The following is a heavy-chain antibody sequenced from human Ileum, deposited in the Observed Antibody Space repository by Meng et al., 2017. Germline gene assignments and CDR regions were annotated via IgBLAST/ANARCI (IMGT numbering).Heavy chain of an antibody. D-gene: IGHD3-22*01. J-gene: IGHJ4*01. CDR2: MGGSGDS. Sequence: GGSLRLSCAASGFTFTNFAMSWVRQAPGKGLQWVSTMGGSGDSYYADSVKGRFTISRDNSKNTLYLQMNGLRAEDTALYYCAKDDYDTSGYYLSLDDWGQGTLVTVSS. V-gene: IGHV3-23*01. CDR1: GFTFTNFA. CDR3: AKDDYDTSGYYLSLDD.